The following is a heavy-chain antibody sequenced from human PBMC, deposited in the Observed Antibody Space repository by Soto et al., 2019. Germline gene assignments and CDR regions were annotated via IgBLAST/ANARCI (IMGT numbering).Heavy chain of an antibody. CDR1: GYTLTELS. CDR3: ATAQGAFEAEYFQY. D-gene: IGHD3-16*01. J-gene: IGHJ1*01. CDR2: FDPADGKT. Sequence: SVKVSCKVSGYTLTELSMHWVRQSPVKGLEWMGGFDPADGKTIYAQKFQGRVTMTEDTSTDTAYMELSSLRSEDTAVYYCATAQGAFEAEYFQYWGQGTLVTVSS. V-gene: IGHV1-24*01.